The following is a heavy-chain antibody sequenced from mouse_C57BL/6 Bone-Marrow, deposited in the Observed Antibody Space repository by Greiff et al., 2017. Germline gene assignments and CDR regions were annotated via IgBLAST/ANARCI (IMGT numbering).Heavy chain of an antibody. Sequence: DVKLVESGAELVRPGASVKLSCTASGFNIKDDYMHWVKQRPEQGLEWIGWIDPENGDTEYASKFQGKATITADTSSNTAYLQLSSLTSEDTAVYYCTPYYSLDYWGQGTTLTVSS. CDR1: GFNIKDDY. J-gene: IGHJ2*01. CDR2: IDPENGDT. D-gene: IGHD2-12*01. CDR3: TPYYSLDY. V-gene: IGHV14-4*01.